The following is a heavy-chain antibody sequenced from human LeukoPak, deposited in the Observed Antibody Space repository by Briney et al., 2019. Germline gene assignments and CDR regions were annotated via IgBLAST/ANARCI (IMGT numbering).Heavy chain of an antibody. Sequence: GESLKISCKSSGYSFTSYWIAWVRQMPGKGLEWMGILYPGDSDTRYSPSFQGRVTISADRSISTAYLQWSSLKASDTAMYYCARGFYGGYYYYYYMDVWGKGTTVTVSS. CDR2: LYPGDSDT. V-gene: IGHV5-51*01. CDR1: GYSFTSYW. CDR3: ARGFYGGYYYYYYMDV. D-gene: IGHD4/OR15-4a*01. J-gene: IGHJ6*03.